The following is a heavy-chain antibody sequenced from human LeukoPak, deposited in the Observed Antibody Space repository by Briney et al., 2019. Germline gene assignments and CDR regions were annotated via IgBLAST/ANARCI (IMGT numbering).Heavy chain of an antibody. CDR2: IRRRAYGGAA. J-gene: IGHJ4*02. CDR1: GFAFDDFA. CDR3: SRNGLIDFDY. Sequence: GGSLRLSCTTSGFAFDDFAMSWVRQPAGKGLEWVGFIRRRAYGGAAEYAASVKGRFITSRDDSKGIAYLQMNSLKTGDTAVYYCSRNGLIDFDYWGQGSRVIVSP. V-gene: IGHV3-49*04. D-gene: IGHD2-8*01.